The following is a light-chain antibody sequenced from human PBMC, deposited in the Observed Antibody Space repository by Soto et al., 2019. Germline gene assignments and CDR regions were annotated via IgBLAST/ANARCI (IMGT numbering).Light chain of an antibody. CDR1: SSDVGGYHY. V-gene: IGLV2-14*01. Sequence: QSVLTQPASVSGSPGQSITISCTGTSSDVGGYHYVSWYQLLPGKAPKLILFEVNIRPSGVSYRFSGSKSGNTASLTISGLQAEDEADYFCSSYSISTAYLFGTGPKLTVL. CDR2: EVN. CDR3: SSYSISTAYL. J-gene: IGLJ1*01.